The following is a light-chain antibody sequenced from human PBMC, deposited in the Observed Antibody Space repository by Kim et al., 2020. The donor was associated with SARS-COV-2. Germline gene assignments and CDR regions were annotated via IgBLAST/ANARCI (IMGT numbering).Light chain of an antibody. CDR2: ETT. CDR3: ISNGGNNNLL. Sequence: SSDVAGYKYVTKYQQPPGKDSNHVLYETTKRPSGVPERFSDSQSGRKASQTVSELHAKDEADYYCISNGGNNNLLFGGGTQLTVL. J-gene: IGLJ2*01. CDR1: SSDVAGYKY. V-gene: IGLV2-8*01.